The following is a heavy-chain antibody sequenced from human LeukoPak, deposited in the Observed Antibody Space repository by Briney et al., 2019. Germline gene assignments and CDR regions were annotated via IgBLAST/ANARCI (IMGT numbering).Heavy chain of an antibody. CDR2: IYYSGST. J-gene: IGHJ4*02. D-gene: IGHD4/OR15-4a*01. V-gene: IGHV4-59*01. Sequence: PSQTLSLTCTVSGGSISSYYWSWIRQPPGKGLEWIGYIYYSGSTNYNPSLKSRVTISVDTSKNQFSLKLSSVTAADTAVYYCARRAGAYSHPYDYWGQGTLVTVSS. CDR3: ARRAGAYSHPYDY. CDR1: GGSISSYY.